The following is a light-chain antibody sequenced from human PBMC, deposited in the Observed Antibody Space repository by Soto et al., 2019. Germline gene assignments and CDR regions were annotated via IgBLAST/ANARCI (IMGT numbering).Light chain of an antibody. CDR1: SSNIGAGYD. V-gene: IGLV1-40*01. J-gene: IGLJ2*01. Sequence: QSVLTQPPSVSGAPGQRVTISCTGSSSNIGAGYDVHWYQQVPGAAPKLLIYITDNRPSGVPDRFSGSKSGTSASLAITGLQSVDEADYYCQSYDTSLSGSVFGGGTKLTVL. CDR3: QSYDTSLSGSV. CDR2: ITD.